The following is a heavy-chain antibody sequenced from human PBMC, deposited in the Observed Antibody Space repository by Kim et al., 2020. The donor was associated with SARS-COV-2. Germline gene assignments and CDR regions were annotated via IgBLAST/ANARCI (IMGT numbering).Heavy chain of an antibody. CDR1: GFTFSDYY. CDR3: ARWGMNGVTGPWTLDAFDI. Sequence: GGSLRLSCAASGFTFSDYYMSWIRQAPGKGLEWVSYISSSSSYTNYADSVKGRFTISRDNAKNSLYLQMNSLRAEDTAVYYCARWGMNGVTGPWTLDAFDIWGQGTMVTVSS. D-gene: IGHD1-20*01. CDR2: ISSSSSYT. V-gene: IGHV3-11*03. J-gene: IGHJ3*02.